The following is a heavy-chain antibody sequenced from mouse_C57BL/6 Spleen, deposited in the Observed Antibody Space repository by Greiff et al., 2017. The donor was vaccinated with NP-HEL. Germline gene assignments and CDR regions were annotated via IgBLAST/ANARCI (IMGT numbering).Heavy chain of an antibody. Sequence: EVKLVESGGGLVQPGGSLKLSCAASGFTFSDYYMYWVRQTPEKRLEWVAYISNGGGSTYYPDTVKGRFTISRDNAKNHLYLQMSRLKSEDTAMYYCARHDGDSSGYAMDYWGQGTSVTVSS. D-gene: IGHD3-2*02. J-gene: IGHJ4*01. CDR1: GFTFSDYY. CDR2: ISNGGGST. V-gene: IGHV5-12*01. CDR3: ARHDGDSSGYAMDY.